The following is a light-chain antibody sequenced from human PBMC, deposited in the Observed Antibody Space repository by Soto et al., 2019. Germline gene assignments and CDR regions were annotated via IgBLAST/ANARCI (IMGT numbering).Light chain of an antibody. CDR1: SSNIGAGYD. V-gene: IGLV1-40*01. CDR2: GNS. CDR3: QSYDNSLSGYV. J-gene: IGLJ1*01. Sequence: QSVLTQPPSVSGAPGQRVTISCTGSSSNIGAGYDVHWYQQLPVTAPKLLIYGNSNRPSGVPDRFSGSKSGTSASLAITGLQDEDEADYYCQSYDNSLSGYVFGTGPKLTVL.